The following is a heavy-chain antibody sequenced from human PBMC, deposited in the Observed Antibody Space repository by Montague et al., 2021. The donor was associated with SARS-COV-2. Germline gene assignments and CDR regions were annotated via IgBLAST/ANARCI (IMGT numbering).Heavy chain of an antibody. J-gene: IGHJ4*02. Sequence: SETLSLTCTVSGGSISSSSYYWGRFRQPPGKGLEWIGSIYYSGSTYCNPSLKSRVTISVDTSKNQFSLKLSSVTAADTAVYYCARQFSREKWVDYWGQGTLVTVSS. CDR2: IYYSGST. V-gene: IGHV4-39*01. CDR3: ARQFSREKWVDY. D-gene: IGHD1-26*01. CDR1: GGSISSSSYY.